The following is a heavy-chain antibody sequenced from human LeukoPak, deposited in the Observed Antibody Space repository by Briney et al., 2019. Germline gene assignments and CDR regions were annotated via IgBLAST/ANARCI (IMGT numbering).Heavy chain of an antibody. CDR3: AKETSIVGATKAFDY. D-gene: IGHD1-26*01. CDR1: GFTFDDYA. Sequence: GGSLRLSCAASGFTFDDYAMHWVRQAPGKGLEWVSGISWNSGSIGYADSAKGRFTISRDNAKNSLYLQMNSLRAEDTALYYCAKETSIVGATKAFDYWGQGTLVTVSS. J-gene: IGHJ4*02. CDR2: ISWNSGSI. V-gene: IGHV3-9*01.